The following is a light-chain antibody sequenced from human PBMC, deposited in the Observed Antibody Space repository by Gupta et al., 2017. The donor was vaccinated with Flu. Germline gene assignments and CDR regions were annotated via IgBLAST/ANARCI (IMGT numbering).Light chain of an antibody. V-gene: IGKV3-11*01. CDR1: RNTDTF. CDR3: QQRSDWPGS. J-gene: IGKJ4*01. Sequence: EIVLTQSPAILSVSPGESATLSCRASRNTDTFFSWYQQRPGQTPRLLIFDASNRAPGTPARFVGRGSGTDFTLTISNVEPEDYGYYFCQQRSDWPGSFGGGTKVE. CDR2: DAS.